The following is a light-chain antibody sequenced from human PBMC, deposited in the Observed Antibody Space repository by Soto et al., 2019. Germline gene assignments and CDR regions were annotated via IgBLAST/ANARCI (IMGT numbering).Light chain of an antibody. V-gene: IGKV3-20*01. J-gene: IGKJ4*01. CDR1: QSIRINY. Sequence: EIVLSQAPATLSSSSGETATLSCRASQSIRINYLAWYQQKPGQAPRLLIYGASSMATGIPDRFRGSGSGTGFTITISRLEPEDFAVYNSQQYDSSPLTFGGETKVEIK. CDR3: QQYDSSPLT. CDR2: GAS.